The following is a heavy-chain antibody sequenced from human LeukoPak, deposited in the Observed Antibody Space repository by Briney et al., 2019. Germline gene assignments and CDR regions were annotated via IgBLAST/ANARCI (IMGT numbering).Heavy chain of an antibody. V-gene: IGHV4-34*01. D-gene: IGHD3-22*01. J-gene: IGHJ4*02. CDR3: ARDFHRRLYDSSAYHPY. CDR2: INHSGST. CDR1: GGSVSGNY. Sequence: SETLSLTCAVYGGSVSGNYWSWIRQPPGKGLEWIGEINHSGSTNYNPSLKSRVAISVDTSKNQFSLKLSSVTAADTAVYYCARDFHRRLYDSSAYHPYWGQGTLVTVSS.